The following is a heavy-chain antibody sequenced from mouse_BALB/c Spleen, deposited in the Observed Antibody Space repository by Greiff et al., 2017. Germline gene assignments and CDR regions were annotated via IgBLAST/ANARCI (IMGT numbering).Heavy chain of an antibody. D-gene: IGHD2-1*01. J-gene: IGHJ2*01. V-gene: IGHV1-69*02. Sequence: VQLQQSGAELVRPGASVKLSCKASGYTFTSYWINWVKQRPGQGLEWIGNIYPSDSYTNYNQKFKDKATLTVDKSSSTAYMQLSSPTSEDSAVYYCARSDGNYEGYWGQGTTLTVSS. CDR2: IYPSDSYT. CDR1: GYTFTSYW. CDR3: ARSDGNYEGY.